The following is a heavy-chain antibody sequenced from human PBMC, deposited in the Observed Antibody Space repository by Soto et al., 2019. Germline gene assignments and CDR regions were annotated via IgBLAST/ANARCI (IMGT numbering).Heavy chain of an antibody. D-gene: IGHD1-26*01. CDR2: ISYDGSNK. V-gene: IGHV3-30*18. J-gene: IGHJ4*02. Sequence: PGGSLRLSCAASGFTFSSYGMHWVRQAPGKGLEWVAVISYDGSNKYYADSVKGRFTISRDNSKNTLYLQMNSLRAEDTAVYYCAKGRIVGATTSLDYWGQGTLVTVSS. CDR1: GFTFSSYG. CDR3: AKGRIVGATTSLDY.